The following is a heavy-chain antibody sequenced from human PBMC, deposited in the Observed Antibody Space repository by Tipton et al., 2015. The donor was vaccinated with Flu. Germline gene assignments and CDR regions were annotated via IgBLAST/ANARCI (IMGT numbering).Heavy chain of an antibody. CDR1: GYSMRSDYF. CDR2: IHYSGSP. Sequence: TLSLTCTVSGYSMRSDYFWGWIRQPPGKGLEWIGNIHYSGSPHYNPSLKSRVTISIDTSKHQFSLRLRSVTAADTAVYYCARRACRGSLCDGPVGGFGFWGQGTLVTVSS. V-gene: IGHV4-38-2*02. J-gene: IGHJ4*03. CDR3: ARRACRGSLCDGPVGGFGF. D-gene: IGHD3/OR15-3a*01.